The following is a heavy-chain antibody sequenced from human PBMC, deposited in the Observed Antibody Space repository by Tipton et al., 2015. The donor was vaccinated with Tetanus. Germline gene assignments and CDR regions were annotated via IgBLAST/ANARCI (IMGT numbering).Heavy chain of an antibody. V-gene: IGHV4-39*01. CDR1: GGSINSSHHF. D-gene: IGHD6-19*01. J-gene: IGHJ4*02. Sequence: TLSLTCTVSGGSINSSHHFWGWIRQPPGKGLEWIGAVFHSGTTYYNPSLKSRVTISVDTSKNQFSLKLTSVTAADTAVYYCARWIAVTGTDFDFWGQGTLVTVPS. CDR2: VFHSGTT. CDR3: ARWIAVTGTDFDF.